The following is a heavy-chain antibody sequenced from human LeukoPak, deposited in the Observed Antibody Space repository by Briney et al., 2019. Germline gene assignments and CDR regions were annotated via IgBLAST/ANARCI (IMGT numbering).Heavy chain of an antibody. V-gene: IGHV3-43*01. D-gene: IGHD6-19*01. CDR3: VKDLVAASENVRGWYPMDY. J-gene: IGHJ4*02. Sequence: GGSLRLSCAASGFTFAEYTMHWVRQAPGKGLEWVSLISWNGARIHYGDSVKGRFTISRDNSRNSLYLQMNSLRTEDTALYYCVKDLVAASENVRGWYPMDYWGQGTLVTVSS. CDR2: ISWNGARI. CDR1: GFTFAEYT.